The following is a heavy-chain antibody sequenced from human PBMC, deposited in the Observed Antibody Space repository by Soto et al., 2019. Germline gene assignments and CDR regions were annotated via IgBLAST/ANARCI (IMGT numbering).Heavy chain of an antibody. CDR2: MWYHGRDL. V-gene: IGHV3-33*01. Sequence: PWVSLRLSCSASGFSFSDYVLHWVCQAPGKGLEQVSVMWYHGRDLFYTDSVKGRFTFSRDNSKNTLFLQMNSLTADDTAVYYCARDQGAQSGNFIFDHWGQGALVAVSS. J-gene: IGHJ4*02. CDR3: ARDQGAQSGNFIFDH. CDR1: GFSFSDYV. D-gene: IGHD1-26*01.